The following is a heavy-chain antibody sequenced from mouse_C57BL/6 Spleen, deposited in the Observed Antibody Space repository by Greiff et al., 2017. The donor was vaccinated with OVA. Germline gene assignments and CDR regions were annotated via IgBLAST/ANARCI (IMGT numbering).Heavy chain of an antibody. J-gene: IGHJ2*01. CDR3: ARDNSLDY. CDR2: ISSGSSTI. D-gene: IGHD1-3*01. CDR1: GFTFSDYG. Sequence: EVKLMESGGGLVKPGGSLKLSCAASGFTFSDYGMHWVRQAPEKGLEWVAYISSGSSTIYYADTVKGRFTISRDNAKNTLFRQMTSLRAEDTAMYYCARDNSLDYWGQGTTLTVSS. V-gene: IGHV5-17*01.